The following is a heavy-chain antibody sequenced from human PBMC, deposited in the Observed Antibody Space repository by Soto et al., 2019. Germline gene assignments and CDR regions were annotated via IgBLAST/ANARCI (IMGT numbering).Heavy chain of an antibody. CDR1: GYIFVNYG. D-gene: IGHD3-16*01. CDR3: AMVDLYVTLTPQDV. Sequence: QVKLEQSGDEVKKPGASVKVSCKASGYIFVNYGIAWVRQAPGQGLEWLGWISPYTGNTYYATKGQGILTLTTDTSTCTAFMELGSLTSADTAVYYCAMVDLYVTLTPQDVWGQETTVTVSS. J-gene: IGHJ6*02. V-gene: IGHV1-18*01. CDR2: ISPYTGNT.